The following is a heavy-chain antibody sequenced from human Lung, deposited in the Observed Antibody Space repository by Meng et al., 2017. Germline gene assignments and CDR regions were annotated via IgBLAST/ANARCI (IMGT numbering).Heavy chain of an antibody. Sequence: QIPQWGQGLLRPSETLSLTCVVSGGSFSDYDWGWIRQPPGKGLEWIGEINHSGSTNYNPSLESRATISVDASQNNLSLKLSSVTAADSAVYYCARGPTTMAHDFDYWGQGTLVTVSS. V-gene: IGHV4-34*01. D-gene: IGHD4-11*01. CDR1: GGSFSDYD. CDR2: INHSGST. CDR3: ARGPTTMAHDFDY. J-gene: IGHJ4*02.